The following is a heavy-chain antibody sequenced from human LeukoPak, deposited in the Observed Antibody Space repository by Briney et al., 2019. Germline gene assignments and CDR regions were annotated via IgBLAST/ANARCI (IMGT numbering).Heavy chain of an antibody. D-gene: IGHD2-2*01. V-gene: IGHV1-18*01. Sequence: ASVKVSCKASGYTFTSYGISWVRQAPGQGLEWMGWIRAYNGNTNYAQKLQGRVTMTTDTSTSTAYMELRSLRSDDTAVYYCARDPRNQIVVVPAAHPDGMDVWGQGATVTVSS. CDR2: IRAYNGNT. CDR3: ARDPRNQIVVVPAAHPDGMDV. J-gene: IGHJ6*02. CDR1: GYTFTSYG.